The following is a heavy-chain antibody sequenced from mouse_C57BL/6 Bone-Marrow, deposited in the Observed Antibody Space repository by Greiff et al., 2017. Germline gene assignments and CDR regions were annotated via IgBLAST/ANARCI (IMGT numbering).Heavy chain of an antibody. CDR1: GFTFSSYA. CDR3: AREQGYDVNY. Sequence: EVKLMESGGGLVKPGGSLKLSCAASGFTFSSYAMSWVRQTPEKRLEWVATISDGGSYTYYPDNVKGRFTISRDNAKNNLYLQMSHLKSEDTAMYYCAREQGYDVNYWGQGTTLTVSS. D-gene: IGHD2-2*01. CDR2: ISDGGSYT. V-gene: IGHV5-4*03. J-gene: IGHJ2*01.